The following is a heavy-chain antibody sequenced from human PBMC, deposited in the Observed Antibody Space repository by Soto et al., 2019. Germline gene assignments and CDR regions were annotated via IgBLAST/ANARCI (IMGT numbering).Heavy chain of an antibody. V-gene: IGHV1-2*04. CDR1: GYTFTGYY. CDR2: INPNSGGT. CDR3: ASSLGYCSNTSCDSGYYYGMDV. J-gene: IGHJ6*02. D-gene: IGHD2-2*02. Sequence: ASVKVSCKASGYTFTGYYMHWVRQAPGQGLEWMGWINPNSGGTNYAQKFQGWVTMTRDTSISTAYMELSRLRSDDTAVYYCASSLGYCSNTSCDSGYYYGMDVWGQGTTVTVSS.